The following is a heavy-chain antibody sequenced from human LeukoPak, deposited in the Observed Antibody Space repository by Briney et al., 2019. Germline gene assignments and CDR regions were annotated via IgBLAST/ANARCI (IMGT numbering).Heavy chain of an antibody. V-gene: IGHV4-34*01. CDR2: INHSGST. J-gene: IGHJ2*01. D-gene: IGHD6-19*01. CDR1: GGSISSYY. CDR3: ASVPEGSSGPPWYFDL. Sequence: SQTLSLTCTVAGGSISSYYWSWIRQPPGKVREWIGEINHSGSTNYNPSLKNLVTISVDTSKNQFSLRLSYVTGADTAVSYCASVPEGSSGPPWYFDLWGRGTLVPVSS.